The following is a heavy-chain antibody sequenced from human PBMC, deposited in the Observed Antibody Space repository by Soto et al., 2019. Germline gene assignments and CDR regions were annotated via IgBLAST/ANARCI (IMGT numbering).Heavy chain of an antibody. CDR2: VYYSGST. Sequence: SETLSLTCTVSGGSISSSSYYWGWIRQPPGKGLEWIGSVYYSGSTYDNPSLKSRITLSVDRSKSQFSLRLTSVTAADTAVYYCTRHRDNVVFHYAFDLWGLGTMVTV. CDR3: TRHRDNVVFHYAFDL. V-gene: IGHV4-39*01. D-gene: IGHD2-15*01. CDR1: GGSISSSSYY. J-gene: IGHJ3*01.